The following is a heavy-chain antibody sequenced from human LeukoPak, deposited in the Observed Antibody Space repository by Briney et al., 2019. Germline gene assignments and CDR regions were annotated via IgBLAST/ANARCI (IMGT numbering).Heavy chain of an antibody. CDR3: AKEDEDGDSYFDY. D-gene: IGHD4-17*01. J-gene: IGHJ4*02. Sequence: PGGSLRLSCGTSGFSFSAYGMHWVRQAPGKGLEWVALISYDGSNKYYTDSVKGRFTISRDNSKNTLYLQMNSLRAEDTAVYYCAKEDEDGDSYFDYWGQGTLVTVSS. CDR2: ISYDGSNK. V-gene: IGHV3-30*18. CDR1: GFSFSAYG.